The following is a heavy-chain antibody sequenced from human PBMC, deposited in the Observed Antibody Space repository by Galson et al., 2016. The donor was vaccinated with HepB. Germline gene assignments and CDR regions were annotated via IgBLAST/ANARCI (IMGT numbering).Heavy chain of an antibody. Sequence: SVKVSCKASGYTFTNFGITWVRQAPGQGLEWMGWIGPHSGNRNYAQKFQGRVTMTTDTTTSTGYMELSSLRSDDTAVYYWARGAGAVPGSPFFYWGQGTLVTVSS. D-gene: IGHD6-19*01. CDR2: IGPHSGNR. V-gene: IGHV1-18*01. CDR3: ARGAGAVPGSPFFY. CDR1: GYTFTNFG. J-gene: IGHJ4*02.